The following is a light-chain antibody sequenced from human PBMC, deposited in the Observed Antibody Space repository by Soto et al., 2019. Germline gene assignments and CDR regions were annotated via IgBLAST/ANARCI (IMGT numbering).Light chain of an antibody. Sequence: EIVLTQSPGTLSLYRGERATLSCRASQTVNSIYFAWYQRKPGQAPRLLIYGASNRATGIPDRFSGSGSVTDFTLTISRLEAEDFGVYYYQQYDTSPRTFGQGTKVEIK. V-gene: IGKV3-20*01. J-gene: IGKJ1*01. CDR3: QQYDTSPRT. CDR1: QTVNSIY. CDR2: GAS.